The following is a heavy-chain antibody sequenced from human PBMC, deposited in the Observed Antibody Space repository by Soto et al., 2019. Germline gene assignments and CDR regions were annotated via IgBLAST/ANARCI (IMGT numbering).Heavy chain of an antibody. CDR2: INHSGST. CDR3: ARDSILVPAAPYAFDI. J-gene: IGHJ3*02. D-gene: IGHD2-2*01. CDR1: GGSFSGYY. V-gene: IGHV4-34*01. Sequence: QVHLQQRGAGLLTPSETLSLTCAVYGGSFSGYYWSWIRQPPGKGLEWIGEINHSGSTNYNPSLKSRVTISVDTSKNQFSLKLSSVTAADTAVYYCARDSILVPAAPYAFDIWGQGTMVTVSS.